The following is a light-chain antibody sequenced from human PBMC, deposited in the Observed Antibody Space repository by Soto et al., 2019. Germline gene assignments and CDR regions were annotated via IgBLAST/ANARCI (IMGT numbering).Light chain of an antibody. CDR3: QQYGTSLIT. V-gene: IGKV3-20*01. J-gene: IGKJ5*01. CDR2: SAS. CDR1: QSVSSTY. Sequence: EIVLTQSPGTLSLSPGERATFSCRTSQSVSSTYLAWYQQKPGQAPRLLIYSASSRATGIPDRFSGSASGTEFTLTISRLEPEDFAVYYCQQYGTSLITFGQGTRLEIK.